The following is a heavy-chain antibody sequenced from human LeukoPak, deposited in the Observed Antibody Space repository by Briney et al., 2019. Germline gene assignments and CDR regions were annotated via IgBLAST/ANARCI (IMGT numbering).Heavy chain of an antibody. V-gene: IGHV3-15*01. CDR3: TTARRASSSLDY. D-gene: IGHD5-24*01. CDR2: IRGKADGGTP. J-gene: IGHJ4*02. CDR1: GLTFSSSW. Sequence: GGSLRLSCTASGLTFSSSWMSWVRQAPGKGLEWIGHIRGKADGGTPDYAAPVKGKFTISRDDSKSTLFLQMDSLQIEDTAVYYCTTARRASSSLDYWGQGTLVTVSS.